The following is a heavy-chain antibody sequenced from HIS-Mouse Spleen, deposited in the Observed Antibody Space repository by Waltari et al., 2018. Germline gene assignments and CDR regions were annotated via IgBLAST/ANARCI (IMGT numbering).Heavy chain of an antibody. CDR3: ARLRAAAGSLDY. CDR2: NCPGDSDT. J-gene: IGHJ4*02. CDR1: GYSFTSYW. V-gene: IGHV5-51*04. D-gene: IGHD6-13*01. Sequence: EVQLVQSGAEVKKPGESLKISCKGSGYSFTSYWIGWVRQMPGKGLEGGGINCPGDSDTRYRPSFQGQVTISADKPISTAYLQWSSLKASDTAMYYCARLRAAAGSLDYWGQGTLVTVSS.